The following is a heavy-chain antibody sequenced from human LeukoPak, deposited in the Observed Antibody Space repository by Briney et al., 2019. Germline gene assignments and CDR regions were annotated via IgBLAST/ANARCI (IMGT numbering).Heavy chain of an antibody. CDR3: AKDKSSGDWYFDL. D-gene: IGHD6-19*01. J-gene: IGHJ2*01. V-gene: IGHV3-9*01. CDR1: GFTFDDYA. CDR2: ISWNSGSI. Sequence: PGGSLRLSCAASGFTFDDYAMPWVRQAPGKGLEWVSGISWNSGSIGYADSVKGRFTISRDNAKNSLYLQMNSLRAEDTALYYCAKDKSSGDWYFDLWGRGTLVTVSS.